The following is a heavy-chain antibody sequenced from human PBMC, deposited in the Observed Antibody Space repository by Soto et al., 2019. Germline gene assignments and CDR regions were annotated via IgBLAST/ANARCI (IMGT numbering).Heavy chain of an antibody. V-gene: IGHV3-30-3*01. CDR1: GFTFSIYA. CDR2: MSYDGSNK. CDR3: ARDQTGITTAGGGRIDY. J-gene: IGHJ4*02. D-gene: IGHD6-13*01. Sequence: QVQLVESGGGVVQPGRSLRLSCAASGFTFSIYAMHWVRQTPGTGLECVAIMSYDGSNKYYADSVKGRFTISRDNSKNLLYLQMNSLRAEDTAVYYCARDQTGITTAGGGRIDYWGQGTLVTISS.